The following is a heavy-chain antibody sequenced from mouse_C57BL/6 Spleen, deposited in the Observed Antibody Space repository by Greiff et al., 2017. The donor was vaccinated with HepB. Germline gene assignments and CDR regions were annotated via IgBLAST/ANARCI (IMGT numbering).Heavy chain of an antibody. CDR3: AIHGSTFYAMDY. D-gene: IGHD1-1*01. CDR2: IHPSDSDT. V-gene: IGHV1-74*01. Sequence: VQRVESGAELVKPGASVKVSCKASGYTFTSYWMHWVKQRPGQGLEWIGRIHPSDSDTNYNQKFKGKATLTVDKSSSTAYMQLSSLTSEDSAVYYCAIHGSTFYAMDYWGQGTSVTVSS. J-gene: IGHJ4*01. CDR1: GYTFTSYW.